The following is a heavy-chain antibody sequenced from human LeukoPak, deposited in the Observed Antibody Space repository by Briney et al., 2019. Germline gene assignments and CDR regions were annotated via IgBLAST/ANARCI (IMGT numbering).Heavy chain of an antibody. CDR2: ISYSGST. D-gene: IGHD3-10*01. J-gene: IGHJ6*02. CDR1: GGSISDYY. CDR3: ARPAIGYGMDV. Sequence: PSETLSLTCTVSGGSISDYYWSWIRQPPGKGLEWIGYISYSGSTNYNPSLKSRVTISVDTSKNQISLKLRSVTAADTAVYYCARPAIGYGMDVWGQGTTVIVSS. V-gene: IGHV4-59*08.